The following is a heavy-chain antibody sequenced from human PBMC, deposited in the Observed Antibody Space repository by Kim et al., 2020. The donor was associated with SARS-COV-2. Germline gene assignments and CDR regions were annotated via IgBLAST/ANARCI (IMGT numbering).Heavy chain of an antibody. CDR2: INHSGST. D-gene: IGHD3-9*01. CDR3: ARARLRYFDWSRDFDY. V-gene: IGHV4-34*01. J-gene: IGHJ4*01. CDR1: GGSFSGYY. Sequence: SETLSLTCAVYGGSFSGYYWSWIRQPPGKGLEWIGEINHSGSTNYNPSLKSRVTISVDTSKNQFSLKLSSVTAADTAVYYCARARLRYFDWSRDFDYWG.